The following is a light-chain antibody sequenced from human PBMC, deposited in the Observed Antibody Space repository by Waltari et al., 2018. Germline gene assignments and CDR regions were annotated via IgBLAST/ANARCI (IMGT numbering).Light chain of an antibody. Sequence: ITCRASQSISSWLAWYQQKPGTAPKLLIYKASTLESGVPSRSSGSGSGTEFTLTINSLQPDDFATYYCQQYNGYWTFGQGTKVEIK. CDR2: KAS. V-gene: IGKV1-5*03. J-gene: IGKJ1*01. CDR1: QSISSW. CDR3: QQYNGYWT.